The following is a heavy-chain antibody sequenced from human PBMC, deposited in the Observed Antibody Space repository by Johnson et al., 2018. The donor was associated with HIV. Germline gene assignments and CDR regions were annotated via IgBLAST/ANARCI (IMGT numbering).Heavy chain of an antibody. CDR1: GFTFSSYG. V-gene: IGHV3-33*01. J-gene: IGHJ3*02. CDR3: ARDRRYYDSSGYYHDAFDI. D-gene: IGHD3-22*01. Sequence: QVQLVESGGGVVQPGRSLRLSCTASGFTFSSYGMHWVRQAPGKGLEWVAVIWYDGSNKYYADSVKGRFTISRDNSKNTLYLQMNSLRAEDTAVYFCARDRRYYDSSGYYHDAFDIWGQGTMVTVSP. CDR2: IWYDGSNK.